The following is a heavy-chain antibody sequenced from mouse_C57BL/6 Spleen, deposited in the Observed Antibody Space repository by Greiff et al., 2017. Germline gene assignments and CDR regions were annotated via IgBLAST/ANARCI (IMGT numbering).Heavy chain of an antibody. CDR3: TTRQLRHTGDY. J-gene: IGHJ2*01. CDR2: IDPENGDT. D-gene: IGHD3-2*02. CDR1: GFNIKDDY. V-gene: IGHV14-4*01. Sequence: EVQLQESGAELVRPGASVKLSCTASGFNIKDDYMHWVKQRPEQGLEWIGWIDPENGDTEYASKFQGKATITADTSSNTAYLQLSSLTSEDTAVYYCTTRQLRHTGDYWGQGTTLTVSS.